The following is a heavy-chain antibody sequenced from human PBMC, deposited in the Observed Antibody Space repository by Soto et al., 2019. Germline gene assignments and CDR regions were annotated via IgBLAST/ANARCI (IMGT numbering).Heavy chain of an antibody. CDR1: GGSITTGAYH. CDR2: IYYSGSA. V-gene: IGHV4-39*01. Sequence: SDTLSLTSSVSGGSITTGAYHWGWIRQPPGRGLEWMANIYYSGSAYYNPSLKSRVSTSVDTSKNQFSLKLRSVTAADTAVYYCARQGSRAFDIWGQGTMVT. D-gene: IGHD2-15*01. J-gene: IGHJ3*02. CDR3: ARQGSRAFDI.